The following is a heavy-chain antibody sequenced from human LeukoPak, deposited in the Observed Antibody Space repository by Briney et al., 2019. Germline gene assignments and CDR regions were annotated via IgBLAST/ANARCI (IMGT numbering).Heavy chain of an antibody. CDR2: ISHDGSNK. J-gene: IGHJ4*02. D-gene: IGHD2-2*01. V-gene: IGHV3-30*18. CDR1: GFTFSNYG. CDR3: AKLPFYCSTTSCYAFDY. Sequence: GGSLRLSCAASGFTFSNYGMHWVRQAPGKGLEWVALISHDGSNKYYADSVKGRFTISRDNSKNTLSLQMNSLRAEDTAVYYCAKLPFYCSTTSCYAFDYWGQGTLVTVSS.